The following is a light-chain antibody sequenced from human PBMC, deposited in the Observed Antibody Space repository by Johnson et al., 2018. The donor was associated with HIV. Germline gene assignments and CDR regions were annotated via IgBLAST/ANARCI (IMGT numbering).Light chain of an antibody. CDR1: SSDIGKNY. J-gene: IGLJ1*01. Sequence: VLTQPPSVSAAPGQKVTISCSGSSSDIGKNYVSWYQQLPGTAPKLLVYENNKRPSGIPDRFSGSKSGTSATLDITGLQAGDEADYYCGTWDSSLSAGWVFGTGTKVTVL. V-gene: IGLV1-51*02. CDR3: GTWDSSLSAGWV. CDR2: ENN.